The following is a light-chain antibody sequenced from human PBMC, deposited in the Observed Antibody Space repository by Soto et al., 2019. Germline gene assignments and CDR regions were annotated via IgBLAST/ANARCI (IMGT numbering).Light chain of an antibody. CDR3: QQYGGSPRT. CDR1: ENVRTF. Sequence: EVVLTQSPATLSLSPGERATLSCRASENVRTFVDWYQQKPGQAPRLLIHGASNRATGIPARFSGSGSGTDFTLTISNLEPEDFAVYHCQQYGGSPRTFGQGTKVELK. V-gene: IGKV3-11*01. J-gene: IGKJ1*01. CDR2: GAS.